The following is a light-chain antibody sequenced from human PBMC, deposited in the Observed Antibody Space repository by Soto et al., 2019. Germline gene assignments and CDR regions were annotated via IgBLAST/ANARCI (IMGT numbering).Light chain of an antibody. CDR1: QTMSTW. V-gene: IGKV1-5*03. CDR2: KAS. Sequence: DIQMTQSPSTLSASVGDRVTITCRASQTMSTWLAWYQHKPGTAPKLLIYKASSLEAGVPSRFSGSGSGTEFTLTISSLQPDDFATYYCQQYSTYSRTFGQGTKVETK. J-gene: IGKJ2*02. CDR3: QQYSTYSRT.